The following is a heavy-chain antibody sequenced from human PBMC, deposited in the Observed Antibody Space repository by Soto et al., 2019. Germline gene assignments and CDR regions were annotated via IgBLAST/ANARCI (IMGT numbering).Heavy chain of an antibody. CDR2: IISSSSTI. CDR1: GFTFSGYS. CDR3: ARVPLRFLEWLGHYYYGMDV. Sequence: EVQLVESGGGLVQPGGSLRLSCAASGFTFSGYSMNWVRQAPGKGLEGVYYIISSSSTIYYADSVKGRFTISRDNAKNSLYLQMNSLRDEDTAVYYCARVPLRFLEWLGHYYYGMDVWGQGTTVTVSS. D-gene: IGHD3-3*01. J-gene: IGHJ6*02. V-gene: IGHV3-48*02.